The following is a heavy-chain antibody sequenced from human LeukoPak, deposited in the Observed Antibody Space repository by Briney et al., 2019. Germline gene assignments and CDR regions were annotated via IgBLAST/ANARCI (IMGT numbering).Heavy chain of an antibody. V-gene: IGHV3-7*03. CDR1: GFTFSSYW. J-gene: IGHJ6*03. CDR3: AKDAQLELALDYYYMDV. CDR2: IKQDGSEK. Sequence: GGSLRLSCAASGFTFSSYWMSWVRQAPGKGLEWVANIKQDGSEKYYVDSVKGRFTISRDNAKNSLYLQMNSLRAEDTAVYYCAKDAQLELALDYYYMDVWGKGTTVTVSS. D-gene: IGHD1-7*01.